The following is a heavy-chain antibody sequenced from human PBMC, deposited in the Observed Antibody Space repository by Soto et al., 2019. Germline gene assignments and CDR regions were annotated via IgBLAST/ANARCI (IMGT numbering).Heavy chain of an antibody. CDR2: ISSSSSYI. CDR1: GFTFSSYS. CDR3: ASYYCSGGSCYPLSLPLLNDRTRMDV. V-gene: IGHV3-21*01. D-gene: IGHD2-15*01. Sequence: GGSLRLSCAASGFTFSSYSMNWVRQAPGKGLEWVSSISSSSSYIYYADSVKGRFTISRDNAKNSLYLQMNSLRAEDTAVYYCASYYCSGGSCYPLSLPLLNDRTRMDVWGKGTTVTVSS. J-gene: IGHJ6*04.